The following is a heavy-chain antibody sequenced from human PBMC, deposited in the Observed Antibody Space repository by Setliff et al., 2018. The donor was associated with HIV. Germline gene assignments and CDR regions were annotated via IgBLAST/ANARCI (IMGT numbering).Heavy chain of an antibody. CDR1: GGTFSRSV. Sequence: ASVKVSCKASGGTFSRSVFSWERQAPGQGLEWMGRFIPMFGATKNAQRFQGRVTITADRSTSTVHMELRSLRSEDTAVYYCARELKGVYDSWSSSDPPYYFDNWGQGTLVTVSS. V-gene: IGHV1-69*06. CDR3: ARELKGVYDSWSSSDPPYYFDN. CDR2: FIPMFGAT. D-gene: IGHD3-3*01. J-gene: IGHJ4*02.